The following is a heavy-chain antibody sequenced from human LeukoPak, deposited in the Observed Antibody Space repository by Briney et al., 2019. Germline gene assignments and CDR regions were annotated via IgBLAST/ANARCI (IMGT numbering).Heavy chain of an antibody. J-gene: IGHJ4*02. CDR1: GFTFSDYY. V-gene: IGHV3-11*01. D-gene: IGHD5-12*01. Sequence: GGSLRLSCAASGFTFSDYYMSWICQAPGKGLEWVAYITSSGDDIYYADSVKGRFTISRDNAKNALFLRMSSLRVEDTATYYCASDIVATSGDFWGQGTLVSVSS. CDR2: ITSSGDDI. CDR3: ASDIVATSGDF.